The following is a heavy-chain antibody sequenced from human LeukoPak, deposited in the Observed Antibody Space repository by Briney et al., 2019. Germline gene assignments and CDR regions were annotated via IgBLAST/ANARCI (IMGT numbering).Heavy chain of an antibody. V-gene: IGHV1-2*02. CDR1: GYSFTGYY. J-gene: IGHJ5*02. Sequence: SVKVSCKASGYSFTGYYMHWVRQAPGQGLEWMGWINPNSGGTKYAQKFQGRVTMTRDTSISTVYMELTRLRFDDTAVYYCAREHSGCDTTAWGQGTLVTVSS. D-gene: IGHD4-17*01. CDR2: INPNSGGT. CDR3: AREHSGCDTTA.